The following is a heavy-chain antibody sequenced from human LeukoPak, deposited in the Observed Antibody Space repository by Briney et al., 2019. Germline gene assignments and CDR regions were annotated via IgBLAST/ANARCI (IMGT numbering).Heavy chain of an antibody. J-gene: IGHJ4*02. CDR3: ARETIPATAYYFDY. CDR2: ISYDGSNK. D-gene: IGHD2-2*01. CDR1: GFTFSSYA. V-gene: IGHV3-30-3*01. Sequence: GGSLRLSCAASGFTFSSYAMHWVRQAPGKGLEWVAVISYDGSNKYYADSVKGRFTISRDNSKNTLYLQMNSLRAEDTAVYYCARETIPATAYYFDYWGQRTLVTVSS.